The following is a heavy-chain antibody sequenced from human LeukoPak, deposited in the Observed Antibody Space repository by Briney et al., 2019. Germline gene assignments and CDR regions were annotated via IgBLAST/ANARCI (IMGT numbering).Heavy chain of an antibody. D-gene: IGHD6-19*01. V-gene: IGHV3-33*08. Sequence: GGSLRLSCAASGFTFSSYEMNWVRQAPGKGLEWVAVIWYDGSNKYYADSVKGRFTISRDNSKNTLYLQMNSLRAEDTAVYYCARAELPGYSSLPWFLDYWGQGTLVTVSS. J-gene: IGHJ4*02. CDR1: GFTFSSYE. CDR3: ARAELPGYSSLPWFLDY. CDR2: IWYDGSNK.